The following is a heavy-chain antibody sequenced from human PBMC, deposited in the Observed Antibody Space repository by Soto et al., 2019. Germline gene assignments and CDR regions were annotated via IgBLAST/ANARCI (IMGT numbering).Heavy chain of an antibody. D-gene: IGHD2-21*01. CDR2: ISLDGSTT. Sequence: EVQLVESGGGVVHPGGSLRLSCAAPGFTFGIYWMHWVRQAPGKGLVWVSHISLDGSTTTYADSVKGRFTISRDNAKSTLYLLMTSLRAEDTAVYYCATAPPGYSLGYCYYGMDVWGQGTTVTVSS. CDR1: GFTFGIYW. V-gene: IGHV3-74*01. J-gene: IGHJ6*02. CDR3: ATAPPGYSLGYCYYGMDV.